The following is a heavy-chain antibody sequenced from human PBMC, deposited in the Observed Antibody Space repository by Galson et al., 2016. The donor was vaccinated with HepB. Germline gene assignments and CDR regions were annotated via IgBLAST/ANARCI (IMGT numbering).Heavy chain of an antibody. Sequence: SLRLSCAASGFTCSSCAMRWVRQSPGKGLEWVPSISRSGAITYYPDTVKGRFTISRDNSRNTPHLQMNSLRAEDTALYYCAKRPSTSWGPIEFWGQGSLVTVSS. D-gene: IGHD7-27*01. CDR3: AKRPSTSWGPIEF. V-gene: IGHV3-23*01. CDR1: GFTCSSCA. J-gene: IGHJ4*02. CDR2: ISRSGAIT.